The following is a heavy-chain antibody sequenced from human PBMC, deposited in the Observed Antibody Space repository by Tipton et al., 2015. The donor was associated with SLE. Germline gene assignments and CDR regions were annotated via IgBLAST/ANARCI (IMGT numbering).Heavy chain of an antibody. J-gene: IGHJ3*02. D-gene: IGHD6-13*01. V-gene: IGHV5-51*03. CDR1: GYSFTSYW. CDR2: IYPGDSDT. CDR3: ASSTIAAAGTPDAFDI. Sequence: VQLVQSGAEVKKPGESLKISCKGSGYSFTSYWIGWVRQMPGKGLEWMGIIYPGDSDTRYSPSFQGQVTISADKSISTAYLQWSSLKASDTAMYYCASSTIAAAGTPDAFDIWGQGTMVTVSS.